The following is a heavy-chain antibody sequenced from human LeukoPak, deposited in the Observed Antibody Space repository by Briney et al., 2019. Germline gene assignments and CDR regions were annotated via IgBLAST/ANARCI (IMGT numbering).Heavy chain of an antibody. J-gene: IGHJ4*02. CDR1: GFTFSDYY. D-gene: IGHD3-3*01. CDR3: AREATISS. V-gene: IGHV3-11*01. Sequence: PGGSLRLSCAASGFTFSDYYMNWIRHTPGKGLEWVSYISPSGSNTYYADSVKGRFTISRDNAKNSLYLQMNSLRAEDTAVYYCAREATISSWGQGTLVTVSS. CDR2: ISPSGSNT.